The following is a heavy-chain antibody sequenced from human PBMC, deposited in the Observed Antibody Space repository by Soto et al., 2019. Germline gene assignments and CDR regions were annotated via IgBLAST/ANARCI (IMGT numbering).Heavy chain of an antibody. V-gene: IGHV3-74*01. CDR3: AKTPISYCSSTSCYRYFDN. CDR1: GFSFSSHW. Sequence: EVQLVASGGGLVQPGGSLRLSCAASGFSFSSHWMHWIRQTPDKGLVWLSHINRDGSVTAYADSVKGRFTISRDNAKNTLYLQMDSLGADDTAVYYCAKTPISYCSSTSCYRYFDNWGQGTLVTVSS. D-gene: IGHD2-2*01. CDR2: INRDGSVT. J-gene: IGHJ4*02.